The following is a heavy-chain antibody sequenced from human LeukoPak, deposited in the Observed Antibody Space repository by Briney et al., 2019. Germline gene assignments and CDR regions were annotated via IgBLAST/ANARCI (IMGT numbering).Heavy chain of an antibody. CDR3: ARDRGFGYSYGQGDY. V-gene: IGHV1-2*02. CDR1: GYTFTGYY. Sequence: ASVKVSCKASGYTFTGYYMHWVRQAPGQGLEWMGWINPNSGGTNYAQKFQGRVTMTRDTSISTAYMELSRLRSDDTAVYYCARDRGFGYSYGQGDYWGQGTPVTVSS. J-gene: IGHJ4*02. CDR2: INPNSGGT. D-gene: IGHD5-18*01.